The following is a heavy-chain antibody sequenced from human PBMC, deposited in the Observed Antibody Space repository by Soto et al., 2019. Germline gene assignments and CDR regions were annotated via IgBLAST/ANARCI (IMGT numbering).Heavy chain of an antibody. CDR2: ISGSGGST. Sequence: GGSLRLSCAASGFAFSSYAMSWVRQAPGKGLEWVSAISGSGGSTYYADSVKGRFTISRDNSKNTLYLQMNSLRAEDTAVYYCAKDTSDYSNLYDYWGQGTLVTVSS. J-gene: IGHJ4*02. CDR3: AKDTSDYSNLYDY. V-gene: IGHV3-23*01. CDR1: GFAFSSYA. D-gene: IGHD4-4*01.